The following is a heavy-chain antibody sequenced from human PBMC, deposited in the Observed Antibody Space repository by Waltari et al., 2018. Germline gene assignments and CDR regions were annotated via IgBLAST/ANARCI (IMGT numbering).Heavy chain of an antibody. V-gene: IGHV3-49*03. Sequence: EVQLVESGGGLVQPVRSLRLSCTASGLTFGDYAMSWFRQAPGKGLEWVGFIRSKAYGGTTEYAAYVKGRFTIARDDSKSIAYLQMNSLKTEDTAVYYCTRVPRVGALITMIDYWGQGTLVTVSS. J-gene: IGHJ4*02. D-gene: IGHD3-22*01. CDR2: IRSKAYGGTT. CDR1: GLTFGDYA. CDR3: TRVPRVGALITMIDY.